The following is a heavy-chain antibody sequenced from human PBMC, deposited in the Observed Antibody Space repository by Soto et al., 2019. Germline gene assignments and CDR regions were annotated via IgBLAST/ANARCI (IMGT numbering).Heavy chain of an antibody. CDR3: ARSGHSSASEWANWFDP. CDR1: GGSISSGGYY. V-gene: IGHV4-31*03. J-gene: IGHJ5*02. D-gene: IGHD6-19*01. CDR2: IYYSGST. Sequence: SETLSLTCTVSGGSISSGGYYWSWIRQHPGKGLEWIGYIYYSGSTYFNPSLKSRLTIAVDTSKNQFSLQLSSVTAADPAVYYCARSGHSSASEWANWFDPWGQGTLVTVSS.